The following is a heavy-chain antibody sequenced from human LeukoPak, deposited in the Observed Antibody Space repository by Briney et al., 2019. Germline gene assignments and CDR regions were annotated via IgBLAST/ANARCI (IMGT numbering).Heavy chain of an antibody. CDR1: GGSISSYY. Sequence: SETLSLTCTVSGGSISSYYWSWIRQPPGKGLEWIGYIYYSGSTNYNPSLKSRVTISVDTSKNQFSLKLSSVTAADTAVYYCAREGIAAASDAFDIWGQGTMVTVSS. V-gene: IGHV4-59*01. CDR3: AREGIAAASDAFDI. J-gene: IGHJ3*02. D-gene: IGHD6-13*01. CDR2: IYYSGST.